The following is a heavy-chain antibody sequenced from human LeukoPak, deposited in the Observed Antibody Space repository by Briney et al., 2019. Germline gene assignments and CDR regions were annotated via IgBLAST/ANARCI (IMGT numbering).Heavy chain of an antibody. J-gene: IGHJ6*03. D-gene: IGHD1-26*01. CDR1: GFTFSSYN. CDR2: ITSGSSHI. Sequence: GGSLRLSCAASGFTFSSYNMNWVRQTPGQGLEWVSSITSGSSHIYYADSVKGRFTISRDNAKSSLYLQMNSLRAEDAAVYYCARDPYSGSYGADYYYYMDVWGKGTTVTISS. CDR3: ARDPYSGSYGADYYYYMDV. V-gene: IGHV3-21*01.